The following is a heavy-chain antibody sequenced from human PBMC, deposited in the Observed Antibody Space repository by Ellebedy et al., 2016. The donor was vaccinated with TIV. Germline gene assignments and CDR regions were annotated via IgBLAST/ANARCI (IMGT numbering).Heavy chain of an antibody. CDR3: AREYYYGMDV. CDR1: GFTFSDYY. V-gene: IGHV3-11*04. J-gene: IGHJ6*02. Sequence: GESLKISCAASGFTFSDYYMSWIRQAPGKGLEWVSYISSSGSTIYYADSVKGRFTISRDNAKNSLYLQMNSLRAEDTAVYYCAREYYYGMDVWGQGTTVTVSS. CDR2: ISSSGSTI.